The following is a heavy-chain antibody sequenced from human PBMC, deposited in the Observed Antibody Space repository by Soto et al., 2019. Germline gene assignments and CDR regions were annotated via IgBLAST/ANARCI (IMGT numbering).Heavy chain of an antibody. J-gene: IGHJ4*02. CDR1: GGSISSYY. Sequence: PSETLSLTCTVSGGSISSYYWSWIRQPPGKGLEWIGYIYYSGSTNYNPSLKSRVTISVDTSKNQFSLKLSSVTAADTAVYYCARHVAVAGGLDYWGQGTLVTVSS. V-gene: IGHV4-59*08. CDR3: ARHVAVAGGLDY. CDR2: IYYSGST. D-gene: IGHD6-19*01.